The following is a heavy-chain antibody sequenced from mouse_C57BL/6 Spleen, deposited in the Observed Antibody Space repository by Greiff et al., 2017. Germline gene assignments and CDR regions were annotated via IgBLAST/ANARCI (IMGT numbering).Heavy chain of an antibody. J-gene: IGHJ1*03. V-gene: IGHV1-62-2*01. CDR3: ARHGRGIYYDYGDWYFDV. Sequence: VQLQESGAELVKPGASVKLSCKASGYTFTEYTIHWVKQRSGQGLEWIGWFYPGSGSIKYNEKFKDKATLTADKSSSTVYMELSRLTSEDSAVYFCARHGRGIYYDYGDWYFDVWGTGPTVTVSS. CDR2: FYPGSGSI. CDR1: GYTFTEYT. D-gene: IGHD2-4*01.